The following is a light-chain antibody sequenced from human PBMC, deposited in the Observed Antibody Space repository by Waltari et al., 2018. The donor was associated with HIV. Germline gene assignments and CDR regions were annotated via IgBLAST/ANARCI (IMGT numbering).Light chain of an antibody. CDR1: RSAVGSYNL. Sequence: QSALTQPASVSGSPGQSITISCTGTRSAVGSYNLVSWYQHHPGKAPKLIISEVSKRPSGVSNRCSGSKSGTTASLTIAGLQAEDEADYHCCSYAHNDPWVFGGGTRLTVL. CDR3: CSYAHNDPWV. CDR2: EVS. V-gene: IGLV2-23*02. J-gene: IGLJ3*02.